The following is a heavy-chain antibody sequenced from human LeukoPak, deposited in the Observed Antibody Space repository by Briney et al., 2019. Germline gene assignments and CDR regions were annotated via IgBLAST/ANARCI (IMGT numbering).Heavy chain of an antibody. V-gene: IGHV3-9*01. J-gene: IGHJ5*02. D-gene: IGHD6-6*01. Sequence: GRSLRLSCAASGFTFDDYAMHWVRQAPGKGLEWVSGISWNSGSIGYADSVKGRFTISRDNAKNSLYLQMNSLRAEDTALYYCAKGSAARPYSWFDPWGQGTLVTVSP. CDR1: GFTFDDYA. CDR2: ISWNSGSI. CDR3: AKGSAARPYSWFDP.